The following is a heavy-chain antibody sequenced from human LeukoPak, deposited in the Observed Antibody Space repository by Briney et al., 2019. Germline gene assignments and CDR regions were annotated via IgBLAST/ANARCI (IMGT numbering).Heavy chain of an antibody. CDR3: AKDRPNYHESNGHYYRPNGDY. V-gene: IGHV4-4*07. CDR1: GGSISSYY. J-gene: IGHJ4*02. CDR2: IYTSGST. Sequence: PSETLSLTCTVSGGSISSYYWSWIRQPAGKGLEWIGRIYTSGSTNYNPSPKSRVTMSVDTSKNQFSLKLSSVTAADTAVYYCAKDRPNYHESNGHYYRPNGDYWGQGTLVTVSS. D-gene: IGHD3-22*01.